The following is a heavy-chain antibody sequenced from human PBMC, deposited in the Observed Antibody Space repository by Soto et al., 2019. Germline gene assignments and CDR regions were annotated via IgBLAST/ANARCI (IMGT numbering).Heavy chain of an antibody. CDR1: GGSISSSSYY. V-gene: IGHV4-39*01. D-gene: IGHD6-13*01. Sequence: QLQLQESGPGLVKPSETLSLTCTVSGGSISSSSYYWGWIRQPPGKGLEWIGSIYYSGSTYYNPSLKSRVTISVDTSKNQVTLKLSSVTAADTAVYYCARPQRAADNYYYGMDVWGQGTTVTVSS. CDR3: ARPQRAADNYYYGMDV. J-gene: IGHJ6*02. CDR2: IYYSGST.